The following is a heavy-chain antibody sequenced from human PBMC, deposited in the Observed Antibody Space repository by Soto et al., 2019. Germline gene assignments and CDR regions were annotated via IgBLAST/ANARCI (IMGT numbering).Heavy chain of an antibody. CDR1: GASISSGGYY. Sequence: QVPLQGSGPGLVKPSQTLSLTCIVSGASISSGGYYWSWIRQHPGKGLEWIGFIYYSGSTYSNPSLRSRVTISVDTSKSQFSLNLSSVTAADTAVYYCAREGVTTNYFDYWGQGTLVTVSS. V-gene: IGHV4-31*03. D-gene: IGHD4-17*01. CDR3: AREGVTTNYFDY. CDR2: IYYSGST. J-gene: IGHJ4*02.